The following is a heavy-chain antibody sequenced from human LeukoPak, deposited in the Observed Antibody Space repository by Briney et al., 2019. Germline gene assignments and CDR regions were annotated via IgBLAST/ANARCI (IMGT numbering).Heavy chain of an antibody. J-gene: IGHJ4*02. CDR3: ARSHGSGSYYNLNDY. Sequence: SETLSLTCTVSGGSISTYYWNWIRQPPGKGLEWSGYIYYSGTTNYNPSLRSRVTISVDTSKNQFSLKLSSVTAADTAVYYCARSHGSGSYYNLNDYWGQGTLVTVSS. CDR1: GGSISTYY. CDR2: IYYSGTT. D-gene: IGHD3-10*01. V-gene: IGHV4-59*01.